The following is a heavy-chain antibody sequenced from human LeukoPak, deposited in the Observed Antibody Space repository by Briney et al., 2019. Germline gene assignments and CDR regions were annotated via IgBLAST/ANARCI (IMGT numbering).Heavy chain of an antibody. D-gene: IGHD3-22*01. Sequence: GGSLRLSCAASGFTFSSYSMNWVRQAPGKGLEWVSSISSSSYIYYADSVKGRFTISRDNAKNSLYLQMNSLRAEDTAVYYCARDFGYYDSSGQEDYWGQGTLVTVSS. CDR3: ARDFGYYDSSGQEDY. CDR1: GFTFSSYS. V-gene: IGHV3-21*01. J-gene: IGHJ4*02. CDR2: ISSSSYI.